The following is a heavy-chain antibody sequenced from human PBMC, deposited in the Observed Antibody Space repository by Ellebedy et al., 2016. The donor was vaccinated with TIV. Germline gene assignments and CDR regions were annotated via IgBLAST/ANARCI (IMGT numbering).Heavy chain of an antibody. V-gene: IGHV3-48*03. J-gene: IGHJ4*02. D-gene: IGHD3-10*01. Sequence: PGGSLRLSCVASGFTFSSYEMNWVRQAPGKGLEWVSYVSNSGSVMYYEDSVKGRFTIFRDNDKNVLYLQMDSLRVEDTAVYYCARDQTVRRIIMEYWGQGALVTVSS. CDR3: ARDQTVRRIIMEY. CDR1: GFTFSSYE. CDR2: VSNSGSVM.